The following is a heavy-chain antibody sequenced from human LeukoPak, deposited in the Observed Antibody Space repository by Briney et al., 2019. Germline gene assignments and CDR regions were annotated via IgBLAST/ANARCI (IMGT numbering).Heavy chain of an antibody. CDR3: ARDGPVDTAMVQNFYMDV. V-gene: IGHV4-38-2*02. Sequence: PSETLSLTCADSGYTINSGFYWGWIRQSPGKGLEWLGNIYHSGSTYYNPSLKSRVAISVDTPNNQFSLKLTSVTAADTAVYYCARDGPVDTAMVQNFYMDVWVKGTTVIVSS. CDR2: IYHSGST. CDR1: GYTINSGFY. J-gene: IGHJ6*03. D-gene: IGHD5-18*01.